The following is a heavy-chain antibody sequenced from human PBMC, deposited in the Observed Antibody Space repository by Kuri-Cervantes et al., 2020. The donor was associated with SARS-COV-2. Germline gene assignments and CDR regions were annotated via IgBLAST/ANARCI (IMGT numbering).Heavy chain of an antibody. CDR3: ARGGGGGTAMPYLFDY. Sequence: SQTLSLTCAVYGGSFSGYYWSWIRQPPGKGLEWIGEINHSGSTNYNPSLKSRVTISVDTSKNQFSLKLSPVTAADTAVYYCARGGGGGTAMPYLFDYWGQGTLVTVSS. V-gene: IGHV4-34*01. CDR2: INHSGST. CDR1: GGSFSGYY. D-gene: IGHD5-18*01. J-gene: IGHJ4*02.